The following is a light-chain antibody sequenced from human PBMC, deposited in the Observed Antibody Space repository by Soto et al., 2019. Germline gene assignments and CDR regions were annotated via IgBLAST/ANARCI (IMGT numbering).Light chain of an antibody. CDR2: DSD. V-gene: IGLV1-51*01. CDR1: SSNIAANS. J-gene: IGLJ1*01. CDR3: GAWENSLTVYV. Sequence: QSVLTQPPSVSAAPGQEVTISCSGSSSNIAANSVSWYQHLPGTAPKLLIYDSDRRPSGIPARLSGSKSGTSATLGITGLQTGDEADYYCGAWENSLTVYVFGSGTKVTVL.